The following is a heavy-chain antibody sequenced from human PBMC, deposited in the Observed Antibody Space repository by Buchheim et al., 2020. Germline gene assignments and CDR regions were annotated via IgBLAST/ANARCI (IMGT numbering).Heavy chain of an antibody. CDR3: AKGVVTMVRGVNIGPNWFDP. CDR2: IDGSGGII. J-gene: IGHJ5*02. V-gene: IGHV3-23*01. Sequence: EVQLLESGGALVQPGGSLRLSCAASGFPFSTYAMSWVRQTPGKGLDWVSGIDGSGGIIHYADSVKGRFTISRDNSQNTLYLQMNSLRVEDTAVYYCAKGVVTMVRGVNIGPNWFDPWGQGTL. CDR1: GFPFSTYA. D-gene: IGHD3-10*01.